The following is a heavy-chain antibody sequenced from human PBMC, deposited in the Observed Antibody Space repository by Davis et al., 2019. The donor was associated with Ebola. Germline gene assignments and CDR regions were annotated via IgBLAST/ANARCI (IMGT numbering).Heavy chain of an antibody. Sequence: AASVKVSCKTSGASFTNYALSWVRQAPGQGLEWMGKIIPVFGTASHAQNFQGRVTLTADKSTSTAYMELDGLTVEDTAVYYCARDKGDQCSSASCYDGAFDIWGPGTMVTVS. CDR3: ARDKGDQCSSASCYDGAFDI. D-gene: IGHD2-2*01. V-gene: IGHV1-69*06. CDR2: IIPVFGTA. CDR1: GASFTNYA. J-gene: IGHJ3*02.